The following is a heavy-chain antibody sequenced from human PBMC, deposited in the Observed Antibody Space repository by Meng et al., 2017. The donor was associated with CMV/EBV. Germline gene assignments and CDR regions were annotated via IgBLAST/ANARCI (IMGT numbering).Heavy chain of an antibody. Sequence: ASVKVSCKASGYTFTGYYMHWVRQAPGQGLEWMGWINPNSGGTNYAQKFQDRVTMTRDTSISTAYMELSRLRSDDTAVYYCAREESGSYSPLDYWGQGTLVTVSS. CDR2: INPNSGGT. CDR1: GYTFTGYY. CDR3: AREESGSYSPLDY. D-gene: IGHD1-26*01. V-gene: IGHV1-2*02. J-gene: IGHJ4*02.